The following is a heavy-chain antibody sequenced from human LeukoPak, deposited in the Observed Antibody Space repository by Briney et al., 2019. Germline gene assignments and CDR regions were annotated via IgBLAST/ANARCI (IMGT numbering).Heavy chain of an antibody. CDR2: MNPNSGNT. V-gene: IGHV1-8*01. D-gene: IGHD4-23*01. CDR3: ARGLLKVVNIFSP. CDR1: GYTFTRYD. J-gene: IGHJ5*02. Sequence: GASVKVFCKASGYTFTRYDINWVRQATGQGLEWMGWMNPNSGNTGYAQKFQGRVTMTRNTSISTAYMELSSLRSEDTAVYYCARGLLKVVNIFSPWGQGTLVTVSS.